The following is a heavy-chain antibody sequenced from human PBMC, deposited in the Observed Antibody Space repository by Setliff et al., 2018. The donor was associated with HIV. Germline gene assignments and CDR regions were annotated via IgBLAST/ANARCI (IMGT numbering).Heavy chain of an antibody. Sequence: GGSLRLSCAVSGFTFSSYPMTWVRQAPGKGLEWVANINQDGTATFYVDSVQGRFTISRDNAQNSLYLQLNSPRAEDTAVYHCARHPYGVFDYWGQGTLVTVSS. CDR3: ARHPYGVFDY. CDR1: GFTFSSYP. V-gene: IGHV3-7*01. CDR2: INQDGTAT. D-gene: IGHD3-3*01. J-gene: IGHJ4*02.